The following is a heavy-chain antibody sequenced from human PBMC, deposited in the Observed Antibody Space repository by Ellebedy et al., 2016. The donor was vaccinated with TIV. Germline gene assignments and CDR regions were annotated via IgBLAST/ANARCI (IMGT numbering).Heavy chain of an antibody. CDR2: ITPGGST. J-gene: IGHJ4*02. Sequence: GSLRLXCAVDLGSFSGLYWRSWIRQPPGKGLEWIGEITPGGSTNYSPSLKGRVTISGDTSNNQFSLKLNSVTAADTAVYYCAGHPVDFEYWGQGILVTVSS. CDR1: LGSFSGLY. CDR3: AGHPVDFEY. V-gene: IGHV4-34*01.